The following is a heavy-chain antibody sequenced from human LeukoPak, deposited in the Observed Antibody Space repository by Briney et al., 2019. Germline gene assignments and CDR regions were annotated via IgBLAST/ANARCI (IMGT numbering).Heavy chain of an antibody. V-gene: IGHV4-34*01. J-gene: IGHJ4*02. Sequence: SETLSLTCAVYGGSFSGYYWSWIRQPPGKGLEWIGEINHSGSTNYNPSLKSRVTISVDTSKNQFSLKLSSVTAADTAVYYCARQRRYYYDSSGYYTSGYYFDYWGQGTLVTVSA. CDR3: ARQRRYYYDSSGYYTSGYYFDY. CDR1: GGSFSGYY. D-gene: IGHD3-22*01. CDR2: INHSGST.